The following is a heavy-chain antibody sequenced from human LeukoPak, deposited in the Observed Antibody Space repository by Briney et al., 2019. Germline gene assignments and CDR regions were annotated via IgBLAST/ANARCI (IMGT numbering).Heavy chain of an antibody. D-gene: IGHD3-9*01. CDR2: INPNSGGT. V-gene: IGHV1-2*02. Sequence: ASVKVSCKASGYTFTGYYMHWVRQAPGQGLEWMGWINPNSGGTNYAQKFQGRVTMTRDTSISTAYMELSRLRSDDTAVYYCARDLTYYDILTGYYTPYYFDHWGQGTLVTVFS. CDR1: GYTFTGYY. J-gene: IGHJ4*02. CDR3: ARDLTYYDILTGYYTPYYFDH.